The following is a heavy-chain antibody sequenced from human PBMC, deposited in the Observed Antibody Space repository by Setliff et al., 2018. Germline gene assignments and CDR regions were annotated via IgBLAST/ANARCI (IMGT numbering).Heavy chain of an antibody. V-gene: IGHV1-69*05. CDR3: ARSYCSSTSCYPFDY. J-gene: IGHJ4*02. CDR1: GGTFSSYA. D-gene: IGHD2-2*01. Sequence: ASVKVSCKASGGTFSSYAISXXRQAPGQGLEWMGGIIPIFGTANYAQKFQGRVTITTDESTSTAYMELSSLRSEDTAVYYCARSYCSSTSCYPFDYWGQGTLVTVSS. CDR2: IIPIFGTA.